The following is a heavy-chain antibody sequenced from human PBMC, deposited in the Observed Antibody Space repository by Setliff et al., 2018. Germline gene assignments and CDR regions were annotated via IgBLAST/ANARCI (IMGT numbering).Heavy chain of an antibody. D-gene: IGHD1-26*01. CDR1: GFTFSTHS. V-gene: IGHV3-21*01. CDR2: ISRSSTYI. J-gene: IGHJ4*02. CDR3: TRDEALGTTPNYFNL. Sequence: PGGSLRLSCAASGFTFSTHSMNWVRQAPGKGLEWVSSISRSSTYIYYADSMKGRFTISRDNAKNSLYLQMNSLRAEDTAVYYCTRDEALGTTPNYFNLWGQGTQVTVSS.